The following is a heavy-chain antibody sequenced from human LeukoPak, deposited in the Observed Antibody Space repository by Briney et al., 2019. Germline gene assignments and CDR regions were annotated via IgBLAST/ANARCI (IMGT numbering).Heavy chain of an antibody. V-gene: IGHV3-23*01. Sequence: GGSLRLSCAASGFTFSSYAMTWVRQAPGKGLEWVSTISGSDGSTYYADSVKGRFTISRDNSKNTLYLQMNSLRAEDTAVYYCAKTRWPVAFNPDYWGQGTLVTVSS. CDR1: GFTFSSYA. D-gene: IGHD4-23*01. CDR2: ISGSDGST. CDR3: AKTRWPVAFNPDY. J-gene: IGHJ4*02.